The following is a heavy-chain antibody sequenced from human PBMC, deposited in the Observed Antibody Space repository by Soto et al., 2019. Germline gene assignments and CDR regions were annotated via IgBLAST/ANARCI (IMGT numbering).Heavy chain of an antibody. D-gene: IGHD6-6*01. CDR1: GYTFTSYA. CDR3: ARSSSIAARPPDY. Sequence: ASVKVSCKASGYTFTSYAMHWVRQAPGQRLEWMGWINAGNGNTKYSQKFQGRVTITRDTSTSTAYMELSSLRSEDTAVHYCARSSSIAARPPDYWGQGTLVTVSS. V-gene: IGHV1-3*01. CDR2: INAGNGNT. J-gene: IGHJ4*02.